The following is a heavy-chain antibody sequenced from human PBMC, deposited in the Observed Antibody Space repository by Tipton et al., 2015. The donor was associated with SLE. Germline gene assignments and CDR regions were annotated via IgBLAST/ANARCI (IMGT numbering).Heavy chain of an antibody. V-gene: IGHV4-59*11. Sequence: TLSLTCTVSGGSISSHYWSWIRQPPGKGLEWIGYIYYSGSTNYNPSLQSRVTISVDTSKNQFSLKLSSVTAADTAVYYCARVDSSYTYYYYYGMDVWGQGTTVTVSS. J-gene: IGHJ6*02. CDR2: IYYSGST. CDR3: ARVDSSYTYYYYYGMDV. D-gene: IGHD6-6*01. CDR1: GGSISSHY.